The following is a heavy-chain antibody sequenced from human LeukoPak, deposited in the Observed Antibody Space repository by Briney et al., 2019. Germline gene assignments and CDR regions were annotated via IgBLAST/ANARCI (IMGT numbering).Heavy chain of an antibody. CDR2: ISGSGGST. D-gene: IGHD4-17*01. CDR3: AKDSRSVTTRLLDY. J-gene: IGHJ4*02. Sequence: GGSLRLSCAASGFTFSSYAVSWVRQAPGKGLEWVSAISGSGGSTYYADSVKGRFTISRDNSKNTLYLQMNSLRAEDTAVYYCAKDSRSVTTRLLDYWGQGTLVTVSS. CDR1: GFTFSSYA. V-gene: IGHV3-23*01.